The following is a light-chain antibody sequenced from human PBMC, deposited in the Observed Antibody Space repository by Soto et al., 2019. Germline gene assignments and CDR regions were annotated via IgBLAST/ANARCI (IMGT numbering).Light chain of an antibody. CDR2: DAS. CDR3: HQRSDWPQT. J-gene: IGKJ5*01. Sequence: EVVLTQSPATLALSPGERATLSCRASQSVSNYLAWYQHRSGQPPRLLIYDASTRATGIPARFSGSGSGTDFTLTISSLEPEDFEFYYCHQRSDWPQTFGQGTRLEIK. V-gene: IGKV3-11*01. CDR1: QSVSNY.